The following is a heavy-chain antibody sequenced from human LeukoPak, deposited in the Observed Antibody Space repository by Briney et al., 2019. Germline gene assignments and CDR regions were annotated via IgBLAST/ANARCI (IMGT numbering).Heavy chain of an antibody. CDR1: GGSISSSGNY. J-gene: IGHJ4*02. D-gene: IGHD5-24*01. CDR3: ARGLGDGYIYILGAHYFDH. CDR2: VYYSGRT. V-gene: IGHV4-31*03. Sequence: SQTLTLTRTVPGGSISSSGNYWSWIRQHPVNGLEWIGYVYYSGRTYYNPSLKSRVSISVDTSKNHFSLNLSSVTAADTAVYYCARGLGDGYIYILGAHYFDHWGQGTLVTVSS.